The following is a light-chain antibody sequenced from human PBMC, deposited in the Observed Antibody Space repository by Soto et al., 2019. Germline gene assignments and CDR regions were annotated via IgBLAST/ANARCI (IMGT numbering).Light chain of an antibody. CDR1: NNDVGAYDL. J-gene: IGLJ2*01. CDR2: DVI. CDR3: SSYTTSNPLL. V-gene: IGLV2-14*03. Sequence: QSVLTQLASVSGSPGQSISISCIGTNNDVGAYDLVSWYQHHPGKAPQLLIFDVIYRPSGISHRFFGSKSGNTASLTISGLQPEDEADYYCSSYTTSNPLLLGGGTKLTVL.